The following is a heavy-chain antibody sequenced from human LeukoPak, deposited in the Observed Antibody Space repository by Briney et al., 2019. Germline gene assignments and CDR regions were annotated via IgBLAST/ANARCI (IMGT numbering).Heavy chain of an antibody. CDR3: AKARGGTYRTYYFDY. D-gene: IGHD1-26*01. CDR2: SGSGGDT. Sequence: GGSLRLSCLASGFSFNSYTMNWVRQAPGKGLEWVSVSGSGGDTYYVDSVKGRFTISRYNSKNTLYLPLTSLRAEDTDVYYCAKARGGTYRTYYFDYWGQGTLVTVSS. CDR1: GFSFNSYT. J-gene: IGHJ4*02. V-gene: IGHV3-23*01.